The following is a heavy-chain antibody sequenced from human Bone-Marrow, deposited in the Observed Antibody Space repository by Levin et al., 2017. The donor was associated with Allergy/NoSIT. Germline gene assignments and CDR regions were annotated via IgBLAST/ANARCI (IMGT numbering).Heavy chain of an antibody. D-gene: IGHD1-1*01. CDR3: ARQRTTTSSFDP. CDR1: GESVSSNSAA. J-gene: IGHJ5*02. Sequence: TLSLTCAISGESVSSNSAAWNWIRQSPSRGLEWLGRTYYRSKWYNEYAASVKSRITINPDTSKNQFSLQLNSVTSEDTAVYYCARQRTTTSSFDPWAQGTLVTVSS. V-gene: IGHV6-1*01. CDR2: TYYRSKWYN.